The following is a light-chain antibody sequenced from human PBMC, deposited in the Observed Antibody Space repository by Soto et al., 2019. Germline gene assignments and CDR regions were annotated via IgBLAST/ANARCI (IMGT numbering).Light chain of an antibody. CDR2: EGS. CDR3: SSFTNTITRYA. Sequence: QSVLTQPASVSGSPGQSITISCTGTSSDVGNYNLVSWYQQHPGKAPKLMIYEGSKRPSGVSNRFSGSKSGNTASLTISGLQAEDEADYYCSSFTNTITRYAFGTGTKV. J-gene: IGLJ1*01. CDR1: SSDVGNYNL. V-gene: IGLV2-14*02.